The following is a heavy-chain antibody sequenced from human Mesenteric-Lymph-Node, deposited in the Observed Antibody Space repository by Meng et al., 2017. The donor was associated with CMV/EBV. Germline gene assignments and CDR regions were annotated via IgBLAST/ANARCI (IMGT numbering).Heavy chain of an antibody. D-gene: IGHD3-16*01. CDR2: IYFSGNT. CDR1: GGSISSYY. J-gene: IGHJ3*02. CDR3: ARDLGQNAFDI. V-gene: IGHV4-59*01. Sequence: SETLSLTCTVSGGSISSYYWNWIRQPPGKGLEWIGCIYFSGNTNYNPSLKSRVTISVDTSKSQFSLKLNSVTAADTAVYYCARDLGQNAFDIWGQGTMVTVSS.